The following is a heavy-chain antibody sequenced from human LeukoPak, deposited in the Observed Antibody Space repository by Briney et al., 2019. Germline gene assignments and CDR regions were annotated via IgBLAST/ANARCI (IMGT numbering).Heavy chain of an antibody. V-gene: IGHV3-21*01. J-gene: IGHJ4*02. CDR1: RFTFSSYS. CDR2: ISSSSSYI. CDR3: AKASTSYSCDY. D-gene: IGHD3-10*01. Sequence: GGPLRLSCAASRFTFSSYSMNWVRQAPGKARVCVSSISSSSSYIYYAHSVKGRFTISRDNAKNSLYLQMNSLRAEDTAVYYCAKASTSYSCDYWGQGTLVTVSS.